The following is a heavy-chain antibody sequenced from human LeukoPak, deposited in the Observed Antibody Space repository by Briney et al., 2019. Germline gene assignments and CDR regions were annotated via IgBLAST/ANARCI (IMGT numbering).Heavy chain of an antibody. CDR3: AKDVDESVAGNNWFDP. CDR1: GFTFDDFA. J-gene: IGHJ5*02. V-gene: IGHV3-9*01. CDR2: INWNSDTR. D-gene: IGHD6-19*01. Sequence: GRSLRLSCAVSGFTFDDFAKHWVRQAPGKGLEWVSGINWNSDTRAYADSVKGRFIIPRDNAKNFVYLQMSSLRAEDTAFYYCAKDVDESVAGNNWFDPWGQGTLVTVSS.